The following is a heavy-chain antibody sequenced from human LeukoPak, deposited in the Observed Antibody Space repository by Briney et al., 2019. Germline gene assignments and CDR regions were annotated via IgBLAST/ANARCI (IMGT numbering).Heavy chain of an antibody. CDR3: ARLVGVATTNNWFDP. D-gene: IGHD5-12*01. V-gene: IGHV4-59*08. J-gene: IGHJ5*02. Sequence: SETLSLTCTVSGGSISSYYWSWIRQPPGKGLEWIGYIYYSGSTIYNPSLKSRVTISVDTSKNQFSLKLSSVTAADTAVYYCARLVGVATTNNWFDPWGQGTLVTVSS. CDR1: GGSISSYY. CDR2: IYYSGST.